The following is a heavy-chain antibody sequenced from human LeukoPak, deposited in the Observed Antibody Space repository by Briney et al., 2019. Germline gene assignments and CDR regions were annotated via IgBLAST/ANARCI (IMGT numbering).Heavy chain of an antibody. V-gene: IGHV4-34*01. J-gene: IGHJ4*02. CDR2: INHSGST. CDR1: GGSFSGYY. CDR3: ARESRTRYFDY. D-gene: IGHD1-7*01. Sequence: KPSETLSLTCAVYGGSFSGYYWSWIRQPPGKGLEWIGEINHSGSTNYNPSLKSRVTISVDTSKNQFSLKLSSVTAADTAVYYCARESRTRYFDYWGQGTLVTVSS.